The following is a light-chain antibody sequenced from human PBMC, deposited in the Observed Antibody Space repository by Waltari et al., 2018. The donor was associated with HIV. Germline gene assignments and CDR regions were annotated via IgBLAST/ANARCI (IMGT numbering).Light chain of an antibody. CDR2: DVT. J-gene: IGLJ3*02. V-gene: IGLV2-14*03. Sequence: QSALTQPASVSGSPGQSITISCAGTSSDVGGYHYVSWFQQHPGKAPKLIIYDVTNRPPVVFNRFSGSKSGNTASLTISGLQAEDEADYYCTSYTNIRTWVFGGGTKLTVL. CDR1: SSDVGGYHY. CDR3: TSYTNIRTWV.